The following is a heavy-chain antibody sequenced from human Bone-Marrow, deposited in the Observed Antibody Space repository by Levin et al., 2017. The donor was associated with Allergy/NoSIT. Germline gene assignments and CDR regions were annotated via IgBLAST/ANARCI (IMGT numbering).Heavy chain of an antibody. D-gene: IGHD5-12*01. CDR2: IYWDGDE. V-gene: IGHV2-5*02. CDR1: GFSLTTNGEG. J-gene: IGHJ4*02. CDR3: AHTGAQHRRGYILDY. Sequence: ESGPTLVKPTQTLTLTCTFSGFSLTTNGEGVVWIRQPPGKALEWLALIYWDGDETYNPSLKTRLSITRDTSANQVVFTLTNMDPVDTGTYYCAHTGAQHRRGYILDYWGRGTLVTVSS.